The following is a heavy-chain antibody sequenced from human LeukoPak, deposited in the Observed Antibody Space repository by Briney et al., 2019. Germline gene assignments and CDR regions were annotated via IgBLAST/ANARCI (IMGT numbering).Heavy chain of an antibody. J-gene: IGHJ5*02. CDR1: GGSISSYY. CDR3: ASGGYSSSWYAVWFDP. D-gene: IGHD6-13*01. Sequence: SETLSLTCTVSGGSISSYYWSWIRQPPGKGLEWIGYIYYSGSTNYNPSLKSRVTISVDTSKNQFSLQLNSVTPEDTAVYYCASGGYSSSWYAVWFDPWGQGTLVTVSS. CDR2: IYYSGST. V-gene: IGHV4-59*12.